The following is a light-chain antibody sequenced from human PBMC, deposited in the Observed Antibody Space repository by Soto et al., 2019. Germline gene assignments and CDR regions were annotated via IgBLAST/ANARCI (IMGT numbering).Light chain of an antibody. CDR1: QSVGSH. CDR3: QQYDNWPPFT. J-gene: IGKJ3*01. Sequence: EIVMTQSPVTLSVSPGERVTLSCRASQSVGSHLAWYQQRPGQAPRLLIYGASYRATGIPARFSGSGSGTDFTLTISSLQSEDFAVYYCQQYDNWPPFTFGPGTKVDIK. V-gene: IGKV3-15*01. CDR2: GAS.